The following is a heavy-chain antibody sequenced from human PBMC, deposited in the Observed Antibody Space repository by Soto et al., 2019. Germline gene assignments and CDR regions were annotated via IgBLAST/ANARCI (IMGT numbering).Heavy chain of an antibody. V-gene: IGHV4-28*01. Sequence: PSETLSLTCAVSGYSISSSNWWGWIRQPPGKGLGWIGYIYYSGSTYYNPSLKSRVTMSVDASKNQFSLKLSSVTAVDTAVYYCARTDSSGYYYYDYWGQGTLVTVSS. D-gene: IGHD3-22*01. CDR2: IYYSGST. J-gene: IGHJ4*02. CDR1: GYSISSSNW. CDR3: ARTDSSGYYYYDY.